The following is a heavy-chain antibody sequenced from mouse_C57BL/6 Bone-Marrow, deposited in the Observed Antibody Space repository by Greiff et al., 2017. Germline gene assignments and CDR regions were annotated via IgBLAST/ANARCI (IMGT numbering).Heavy chain of an antibody. Sequence: EVQLVESGAELVKPGASVKLSCTASGYNFTDYYMHWVKQRPEQGLEWIGKIDPKDGETKYAPKFQGKAPITVDTSSNTAYLQLSSLTSEDTAVYYFSLFIATPFDYWGQGTTLTVSS. V-gene: IGHV14-2*01. CDR2: IDPKDGET. J-gene: IGHJ2*01. D-gene: IGHD1-1*01. CDR3: SLFIATPFDY. CDR1: GYNFTDYY.